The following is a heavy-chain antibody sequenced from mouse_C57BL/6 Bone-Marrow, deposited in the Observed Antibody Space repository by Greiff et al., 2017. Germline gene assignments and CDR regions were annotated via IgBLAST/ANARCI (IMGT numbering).Heavy chain of an antibody. J-gene: IGHJ3*01. D-gene: IGHD1-1*01. CDR2: IYPRSGNT. CDR3: ARSYYGSNFAY. CDR1: GYTFTSYG. V-gene: IGHV1-81*01. Sequence: VQGVESGAELARPGASVKLSCKASGYTFTSYGISWVKQRTGQGLEWIGEIYPRSGNTYYNEKFKGKATLTADKSSSTAYMELRSLTSEDSAVYFCARSYYGSNFAYWGQGTLVTVSA.